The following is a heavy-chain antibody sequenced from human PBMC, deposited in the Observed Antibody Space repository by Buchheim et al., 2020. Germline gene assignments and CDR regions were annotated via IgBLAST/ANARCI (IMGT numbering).Heavy chain of an antibody. CDR1: GYTFTSYD. D-gene: IGHD3-22*01. J-gene: IGHJ6*02. CDR3: ARITDYYDSSGYSKTNYYYYGMDV. Sequence: QVQLVQSGAEVKKPGASVKVSCKASGYTFTSYDINWVRQATGQGLEWMGWMNPNSGNTGYAQKFQGRFTMTRNTSISTAYMELSSLRAEDTAVYYCARITDYYDSSGYSKTNYYYYGMDVWGQGTT. V-gene: IGHV1-8*01. CDR2: MNPNSGNT.